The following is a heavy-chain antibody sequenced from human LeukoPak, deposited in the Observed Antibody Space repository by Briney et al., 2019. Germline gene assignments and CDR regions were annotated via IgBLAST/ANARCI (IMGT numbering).Heavy chain of an antibody. V-gene: IGHV4-61*05. J-gene: IGHJ5*02. CDR2: IYYSGST. Sequence: SETLSLTCTVSGGSISGSSYSWGWIRQPPGKGLEWIGHIYYSGSTNYNPSLKSRVSISLDTSKNQFSLKLSSVTAADTAVYYCARDIVVVVAGWFDPWGQGTLVTVSS. CDR1: GGSISGSSYS. CDR3: ARDIVVVVAGWFDP. D-gene: IGHD2-15*01.